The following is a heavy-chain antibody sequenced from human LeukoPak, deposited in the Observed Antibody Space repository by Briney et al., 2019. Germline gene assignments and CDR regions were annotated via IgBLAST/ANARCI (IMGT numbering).Heavy chain of an antibody. CDR1: GYTFTGYY. J-gene: IGHJ4*02. Sequence: ASVKVSCKASGYTFTGYYMHWVRQAPGQGLEWMGWISAYNGNTNYAQKLQGRVTMTTDTSTSTAYMELRSLRSDDTAVYYCARVAVGPDYWGQGTLVTVSS. CDR2: ISAYNGNT. V-gene: IGHV1-18*04. D-gene: IGHD6-19*01. CDR3: ARVAVGPDY.